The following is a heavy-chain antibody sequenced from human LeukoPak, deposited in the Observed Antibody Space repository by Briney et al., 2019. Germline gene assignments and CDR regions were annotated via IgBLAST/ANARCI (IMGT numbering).Heavy chain of an antibody. V-gene: IGHV1-2*02. CDR2: INPNSGGT. D-gene: IGHD2-21*01. Sequence: ASVKVSCKASGYTFTGYYMHWVRQAPGQGLEWMGWINPNSGGTNYAQKFQGRVTLTRDTSITTVYMELSRLTSDDTAIFYCAVAPGDYWGQGTLVTVSS. CDR1: GYTFTGYY. J-gene: IGHJ4*02. CDR3: AVAPGDY.